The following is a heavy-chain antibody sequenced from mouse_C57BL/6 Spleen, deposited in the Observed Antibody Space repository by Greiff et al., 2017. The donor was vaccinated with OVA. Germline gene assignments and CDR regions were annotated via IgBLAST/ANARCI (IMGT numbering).Heavy chain of an antibody. J-gene: IGHJ1*03. CDR3: AREWTVVATRYFDV. D-gene: IGHD1-1*01. CDR2: IYPGSGST. Sequence: QVQLQQPGAELVKPGASVKMSCKASGYTFTSYWITWVKQRPGQGLEWIGDIYPGSGSTNYNEKFKSKATLTVDTSSSTAYMQLSSLTSEDSAVYYCAREWTVVATRYFDVWGTGTTVTVSS. V-gene: IGHV1-55*01. CDR1: GYTFTSYW.